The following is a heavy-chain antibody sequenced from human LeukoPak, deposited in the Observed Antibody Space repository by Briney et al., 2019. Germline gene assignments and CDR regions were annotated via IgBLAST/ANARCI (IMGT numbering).Heavy chain of an antibody. J-gene: IGHJ6*02. CDR2: ISAYNGTT. D-gene: IGHD6-19*01. CDR3: ARDGAGYYGMDV. Sequence: GASVKVSCKASGYTFTRYGISWVRQAPGQGLEWMGWISAYNGTTKYAQRLQGRVTMTTDTSTSTAYMELRSLRSDDTAVYYCARDGAGYYGMDVWGQGTTVTVSS. CDR1: GYTFTRYG. V-gene: IGHV1-18*01.